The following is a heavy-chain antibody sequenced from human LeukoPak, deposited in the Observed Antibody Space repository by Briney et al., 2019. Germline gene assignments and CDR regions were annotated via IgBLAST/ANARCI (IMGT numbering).Heavy chain of an antibody. CDR2: VHHSGTT. CDR3: ARRTEGFDP. J-gene: IGHJ5*02. CDR1: GGSFSGFY. D-gene: IGHD1-1*01. V-gene: IGHV4-34*01. Sequence: SETLSLTCGVSGGSFSGFYWSWIRQPPGGGLEWIGEVHHSGTTNYNPSLKSRVTISVDTSKNQFSLKLSSVTAADTAVYYCARRTEGFDPWGQGTLVTVSS.